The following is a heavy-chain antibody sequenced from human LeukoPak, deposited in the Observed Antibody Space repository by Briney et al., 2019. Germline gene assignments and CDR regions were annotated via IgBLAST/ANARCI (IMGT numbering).Heavy chain of an antibody. V-gene: IGHV3-23*01. J-gene: IGHJ4*02. CDR3: AKPKYYDSSGTQGVDY. Sequence: GGSLRLSCAASVFTISSYAMSCVRQAPGKGLEWVSAISGSGGSTYYADSVKGRFTISRDNSKNTLYLQMNSLRAEDTAVYYCAKPKYYDSSGTQGVDYWGQGTLVTVSS. CDR2: ISGSGGST. D-gene: IGHD3-22*01. CDR1: VFTISSYA.